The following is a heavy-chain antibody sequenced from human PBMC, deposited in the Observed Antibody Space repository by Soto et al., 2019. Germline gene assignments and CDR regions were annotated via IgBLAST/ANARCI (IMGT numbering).Heavy chain of an antibody. J-gene: IGHJ6*03. CDR3: ARDYRGDSSSSRYYYYYMDV. V-gene: IGHV1-69*04. D-gene: IGHD6-6*01. Sequence: GASVKVSCKASGGTFSSYTISWVRQAPGQGLEWMGRIIPILGIANYAQKFQGRVTITADKSTSTAYMELSSLRSEDTAVYYCARDYRGDSSSSRYYYYYMDVWGKGTTVTVSS. CDR1: GGTFSSYT. CDR2: IIPILGIA.